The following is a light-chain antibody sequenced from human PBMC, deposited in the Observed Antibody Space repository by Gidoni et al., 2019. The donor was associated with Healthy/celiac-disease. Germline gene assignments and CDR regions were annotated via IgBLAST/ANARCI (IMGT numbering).Light chain of an antibody. CDR2: DAS. Sequence: DIQMTQSPSSLSASVGDRVTITCRASQSISSYLNWYQQKPGKAPKLLIYDASSWQSGVPSRFSGSGSGTDFTLTISSLQPEDFATYYCQQSYSTPWTFXQXTKVXIK. CDR1: QSISSY. J-gene: IGKJ1*01. CDR3: QQSYSTPWT. V-gene: IGKV1-39*01.